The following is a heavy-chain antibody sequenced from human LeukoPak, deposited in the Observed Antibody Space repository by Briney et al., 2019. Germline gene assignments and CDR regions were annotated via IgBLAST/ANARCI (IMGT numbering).Heavy chain of an antibody. Sequence: GASVKVSCKASGFTFSSSAMQWVRQARGQRLEWIGWIVVGSGNTNYAQKFQERVTITRDMSTSTAYMELSSLRSEDTAVYYCAATMYYYADDNAFDIWGQGTMVTVSS. D-gene: IGHD3-10*01. V-gene: IGHV1-58*02. J-gene: IGHJ3*02. CDR1: GFTFSSSA. CDR3: AATMYYYADDNAFDI. CDR2: IVVGSGNT.